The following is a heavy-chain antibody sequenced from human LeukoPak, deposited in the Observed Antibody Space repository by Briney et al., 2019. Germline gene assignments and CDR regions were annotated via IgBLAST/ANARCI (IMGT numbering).Heavy chain of an antibody. D-gene: IGHD5-24*01. J-gene: IGHJ4*02. Sequence: SETLSLTCTVSGGSISSYYWNWVPQPPGKGLEWIGYVSYSGSTNYNPSLKSRVTISVDTSKNQFSLKLNSVTAADTAVYYCARTGGYNSPFSFWGQGALVTVSS. V-gene: IGHV4-59*01. CDR1: GGSISSYY. CDR2: VSYSGST. CDR3: ARTGGYNSPFSF.